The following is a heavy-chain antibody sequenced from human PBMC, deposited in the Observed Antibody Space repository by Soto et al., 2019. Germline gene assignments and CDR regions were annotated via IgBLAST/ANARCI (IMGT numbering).Heavy chain of an antibody. CDR3: ASTIVGATKGFLFDY. CDR1: GGTFSSYA. Sequence: ASVKVSFKASGGTFSSYAISWLRQAPGQGLEWMGGIIPIFGTANYAQKFQGRVTITADKSTSTAYMELSSLRSEDTAVYYCASTIVGATKGFLFDYWGQGTLVTVSS. J-gene: IGHJ4*02. CDR2: IIPIFGTA. V-gene: IGHV1-69*06. D-gene: IGHD1-26*01.